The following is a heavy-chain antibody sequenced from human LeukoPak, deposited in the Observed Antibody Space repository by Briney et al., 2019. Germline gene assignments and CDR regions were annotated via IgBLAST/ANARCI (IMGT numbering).Heavy chain of an antibody. CDR1: GGSFSGYY. V-gene: IGHV4-34*01. CDR2: INHSGST. CDR3: ARAIITIFGVVTVFDY. D-gene: IGHD3-3*01. Sequence: PSETLSLTCAVYGGSFSGYYWSWIRQPPGKGLEWIGEINHSGSTNYNPSLKSRVTISVDTSKNQFSLKLSSVTAADTAVYYCARAIITIFGVVTVFDYWGQGTLVTASS. J-gene: IGHJ4*02.